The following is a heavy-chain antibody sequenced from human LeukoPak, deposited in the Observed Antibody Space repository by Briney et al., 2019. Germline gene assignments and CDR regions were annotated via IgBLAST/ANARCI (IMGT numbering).Heavy chain of an antibody. CDR1: GGSISSYY. D-gene: IGHD3-22*01. J-gene: IGHJ4*02. CDR3: ARHRYYSDSSGSGWYFDY. V-gene: IGHV4-59*08. CDR2: INYSGST. Sequence: SETLSLTRTVSGGSISSYYWSWIRQPPGKGLEWIGYINYSGSTNYNPSLKSRVTISVDTSKNQFSLKLSSVTAADTAVYYCARHRYYSDSSGSGWYFDYWGQGTLVTVSS.